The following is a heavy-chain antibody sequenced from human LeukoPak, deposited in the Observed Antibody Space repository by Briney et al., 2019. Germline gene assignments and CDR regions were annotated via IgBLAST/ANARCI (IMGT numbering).Heavy chain of an antibody. Sequence: ASVKVSCKASGYTFTGYYMHWVRQAPGQGLEWMGWINPNNGDTHYAQKFQGTVTMTRDTSISTAYRELSSLRSDDTAVYYCARYYYDSSGYYYGGVFDYWGQGTLVTVSS. CDR2: INPNNGDT. CDR1: GYTFTGYY. V-gene: IGHV1-2*02. D-gene: IGHD3-22*01. CDR3: ARYYYDSSGYYYGGVFDY. J-gene: IGHJ4*02.